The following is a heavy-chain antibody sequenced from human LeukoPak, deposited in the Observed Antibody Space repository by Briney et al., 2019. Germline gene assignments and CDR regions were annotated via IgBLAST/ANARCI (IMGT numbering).Heavy chain of an antibody. D-gene: IGHD2-2*01. V-gene: IGHV1-69*06. CDR2: IIPIFGAA. CDR3: ARGPAAMGNPTDWFDP. CDR1: GGTCSSYA. J-gene: IGHJ5*02. Sequence: ASVKVSCKASGGTCSSYAISWVRQAPGQGLEWMGGIIPIFGAANYAQKFQGRVTITADKSTSIAYMELSSLGSEDTAVYYCARGPAAMGNPTDWFDPWGQGTLVTVSS.